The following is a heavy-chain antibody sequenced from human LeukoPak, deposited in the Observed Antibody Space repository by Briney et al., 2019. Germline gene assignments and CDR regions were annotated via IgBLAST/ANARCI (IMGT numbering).Heavy chain of an antibody. CDR3: ARGGSSSWYY. D-gene: IGHD6-13*01. V-gene: IGHV3-23*01. Sequence: GGSLRLSCAASGXTFSGSAMTWVRQAPGKGLEWVSTISGSGGSAYYADSVRGRFTISRDNSKNTLYLQMNSLRAEDTAVYYCARGGSSSWYYWGQGTLVTVSS. J-gene: IGHJ4*02. CDR1: GXTFSGSA. CDR2: ISGSGGSA.